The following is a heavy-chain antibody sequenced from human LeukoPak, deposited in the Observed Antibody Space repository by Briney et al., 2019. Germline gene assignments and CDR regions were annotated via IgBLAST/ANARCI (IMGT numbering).Heavy chain of an antibody. D-gene: IGHD1-26*01. CDR2: SSSSSSYI. CDR1: GFTFSSYS. V-gene: IGHV3-21*01. Sequence: GGSLRLSCAASGFTFSSYSMNWVRQAPGKGLEWVSSSSSSSSYIYYADSVKGRFTISRDNAKNSLYLQMNSLRAEDTAVYYCARERRSGSYCGYWGQGTLVTVSS. CDR3: ARERRSGSYCGY. J-gene: IGHJ4*02.